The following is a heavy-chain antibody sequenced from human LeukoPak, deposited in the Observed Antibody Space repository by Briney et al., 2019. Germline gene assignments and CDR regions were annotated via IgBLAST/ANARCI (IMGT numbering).Heavy chain of an antibody. CDR3: ARGGGYTYGYYFDS. CDR1: GFTFSSYD. V-gene: IGHV3-13*01. D-gene: IGHD5-18*01. CDR2: IGTAGDT. J-gene: IGHJ4*02. Sequence: RAGGSLRLSCAASGFTFSSYDMHWVRQVTGKGLEWVSAIGTAGDTYYLGSVKGRFTISRENAKNSLYLQMNSPRAGDTAVYYCARGGGYTYGYYFDSWGQGTLVTVSS.